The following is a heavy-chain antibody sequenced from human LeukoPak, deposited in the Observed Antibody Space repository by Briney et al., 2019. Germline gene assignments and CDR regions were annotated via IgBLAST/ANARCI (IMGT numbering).Heavy chain of an antibody. CDR3: ARVTVGRLDY. J-gene: IGHJ4*02. CDR1: GGSISSYY. V-gene: IGHV4-59*01. D-gene: IGHD1-26*01. Sequence: SETLSLTCTVSGGSISSYYWSWIRQPPGKGLEWIGYIYYSGSTNYNPSLKSRVTISVDTSKNQFSLKQSSVTAADTAVSYCARVTVGRLDYWGQGTLVTVSS. CDR2: IYYSGST.